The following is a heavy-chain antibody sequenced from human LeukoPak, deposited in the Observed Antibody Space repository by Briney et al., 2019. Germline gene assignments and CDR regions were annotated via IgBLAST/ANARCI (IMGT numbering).Heavy chain of an antibody. CDR1: GGTFSSYA. J-gene: IGHJ4*02. Sequence: SVTVSCKASGGTFSSYAISWVRQAPRQGLEWMGGIIPIFGTANYAQKFQGRVTITADKSTSTAYMELSSLRSEDTAVYYCARGRSGYDSVDYWGQGTLVTVSS. CDR3: ARGRSGYDSVDY. D-gene: IGHD5-12*01. V-gene: IGHV1-69*06. CDR2: IIPIFGTA.